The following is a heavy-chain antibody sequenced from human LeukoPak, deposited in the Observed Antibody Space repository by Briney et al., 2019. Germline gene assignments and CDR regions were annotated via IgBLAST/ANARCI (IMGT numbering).Heavy chain of an antibody. CDR2: INHSGST. CDR1: GGSFSGYY. V-gene: IGHV4-34*01. J-gene: IGHJ5*02. D-gene: IGHD6-13*01. Sequence: SETLSLTCAVYGGSFSGYYWSWIRQPPGKGLEWIGEINHSGSTNYNPSLKSRVTISVDTSKNQFSLKLSSVTAADTAMYYCARARYSSSWYSRGWFDPWGQGTLVTVSS. CDR3: ARARYSSSWYSRGWFDP.